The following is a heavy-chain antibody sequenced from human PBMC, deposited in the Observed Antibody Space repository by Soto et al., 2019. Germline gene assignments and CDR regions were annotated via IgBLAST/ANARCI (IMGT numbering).Heavy chain of an antibody. V-gene: IGHV4-59*01. Sequence: SETLSLTCTVSGGSINSFFWSWIRQPPGKGLEWIGYISYSENTNYNPSLKSRVSISVDTSKNQFSLRLSSVTAADTAVYFCARAPGSSTWSYYFDSWGQGTLVTVSS. J-gene: IGHJ4*02. CDR1: GGSINSFF. CDR2: ISYSENT. D-gene: IGHD6-13*01. CDR3: ARAPGSSTWSYYFDS.